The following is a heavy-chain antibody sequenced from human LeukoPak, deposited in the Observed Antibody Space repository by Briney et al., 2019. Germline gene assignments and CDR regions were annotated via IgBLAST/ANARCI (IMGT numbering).Heavy chain of an antibody. V-gene: IGHV4-59*11. CDR2: IYYSGST. CDR1: GGSISSHY. D-gene: IGHD7-27*01. CDR3: ATGEGRYYYYMDV. Sequence: PSETLSLTCTVSGGSISSHYWSWIRQPPGKGLEWIGYIYYSGSTNYNPSLESRVTISVDTSKNQFSLKLSSVTAADTAVYYCATGEGRYYYYMDVWGKGTTVTVSS. J-gene: IGHJ6*03.